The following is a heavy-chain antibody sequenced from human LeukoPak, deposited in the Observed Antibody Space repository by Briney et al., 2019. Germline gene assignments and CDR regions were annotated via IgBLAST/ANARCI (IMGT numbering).Heavy chain of an antibody. CDR3: ARGYCSSTSCLRNWFDP. D-gene: IGHD2-2*01. Sequence: PSETLSLTCTVSGGSISSSSYSWGWNRQPPGKGLEWIGSIYYSGSTYYNPSLKSRVTISVDTSKNQFSLKLSSVTAADTAVYYCARGYCSSTSCLRNWFDPWGQGTLVTDSS. V-gene: IGHV4-39*07. CDR2: IYYSGST. J-gene: IGHJ5*02. CDR1: GGSISSSSYS.